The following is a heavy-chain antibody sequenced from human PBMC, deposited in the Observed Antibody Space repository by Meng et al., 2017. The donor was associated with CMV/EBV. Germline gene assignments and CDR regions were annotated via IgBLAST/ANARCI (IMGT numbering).Heavy chain of an antibody. CDR3: AKAGYCSSTSCYEIDY. CDR2: IWYDGSNK. D-gene: IGHD2-2*03. Sequence: GESLKLSCAASGFTFSSYGMHWVRQAPGKGLEWVAVIWYDGSNKYYADSVKGRFTISRDNSKNTLYLQMNSLRAEDTAVYYCAKAGYCSSTSCYEIDYWGQGTLVTVSS. V-gene: IGHV3-33*06. CDR1: GFTFSSYG. J-gene: IGHJ4*02.